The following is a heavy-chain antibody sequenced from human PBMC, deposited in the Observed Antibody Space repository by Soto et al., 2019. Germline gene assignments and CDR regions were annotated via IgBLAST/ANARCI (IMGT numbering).Heavy chain of an antibody. V-gene: IGHV4-61*01. CDR1: GVSVSSGSYY. D-gene: IGHD6-19*01. CDR3: ARLIPVAGISNWFDP. J-gene: IGHJ5*02. Sequence: QVQLQESGTGLVKPSETLSLTCTVSGVSVSSGSYYWSWIRQPPGKGLEWIGYMYYSGSTNYNPSLKSRVTISVDTSKNQFSLKLSSVTAADTAVYYCARLIPVAGISNWFDPWGQGTLVTVSS. CDR2: MYYSGST.